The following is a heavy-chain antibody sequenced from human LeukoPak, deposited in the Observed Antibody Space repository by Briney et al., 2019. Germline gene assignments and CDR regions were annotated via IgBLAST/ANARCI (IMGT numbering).Heavy chain of an antibody. D-gene: IGHD6-19*01. CDR3: ARSTSSRYSSGWRGFDY. J-gene: IGHJ4*02. CDR1: GYTFTGYY. Sequence: GASVTVSCKASGYTFTGYYMHWVRQAPGQGLEWMGWINPNSGGTNYAQKFQGRVTMTRDTSISTAYMELSRLRSDDTAVYYCARSTSSRYSSGWRGFDYWGQGTLVTVSS. CDR2: INPNSGGT. V-gene: IGHV1-2*02.